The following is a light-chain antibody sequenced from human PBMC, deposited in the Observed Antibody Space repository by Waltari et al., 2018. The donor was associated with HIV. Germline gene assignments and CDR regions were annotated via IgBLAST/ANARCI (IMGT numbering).Light chain of an antibody. V-gene: IGLV2-23*01. CDR1: SSDVGTYSL. CDR2: EGN. Sequence: QSALTQPASVSGSPGQSITISCTGTSSDVGTYSLVSWYQHHPGKAPKLMIYEGNKPPSRVSNRFSGSKSGNTASLTISGLQAEDEADYYCSSYTSFSTGLFGGGTKLTVL. CDR3: SSYTSFSTGL. J-gene: IGLJ2*01.